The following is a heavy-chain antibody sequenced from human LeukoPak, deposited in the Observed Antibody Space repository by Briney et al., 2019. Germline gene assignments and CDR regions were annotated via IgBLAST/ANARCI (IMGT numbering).Heavy chain of an antibody. CDR1: VGPMSSYY. V-gene: IGHV4-59*08. Sequence: TSETLSLTCTVSVGPMSSYYGSWIRQPPGKGLGWIWYIYYSGSTHYNPSLQGRVNISVDTSKNQFSLKLSSVAAADTAVYYCARVQGTMDYWGQGTLVTVSS. J-gene: IGHJ4*02. D-gene: IGHD3-10*01. CDR3: ARVQGTMDY. CDR2: IYYSGST.